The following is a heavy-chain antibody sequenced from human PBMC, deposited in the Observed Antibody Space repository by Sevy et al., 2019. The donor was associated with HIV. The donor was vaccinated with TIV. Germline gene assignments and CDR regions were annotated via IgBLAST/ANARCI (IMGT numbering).Heavy chain of an antibody. D-gene: IGHD6-13*01. J-gene: IGHJ4*02. Sequence: ASVKVSCKASGYTFSSYGIRWVRQAPGQGLEWMGWINTYDGNTKYAQKVQGRVALTTDTSTDTAYMEVGSLRSDDTAVYYCAKGAHPQRSNSWYDYWGQGTLVTVSS. V-gene: IGHV1-18*01. CDR2: INTYDGNT. CDR1: GYTFSSYG. CDR3: AKGAHPQRSNSWYDY.